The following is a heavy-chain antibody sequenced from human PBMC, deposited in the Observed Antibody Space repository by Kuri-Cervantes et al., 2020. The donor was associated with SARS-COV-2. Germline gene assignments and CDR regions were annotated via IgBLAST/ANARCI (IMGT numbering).Heavy chain of an antibody. CDR1: GFTLSRYT. CDR3: ARDRFALATTRSYYYYMDV. CDR2: ISGSGSYI. D-gene: IGHD5-12*01. Sequence: GESLKISCVASGFTLSRYTMNWVRQAPGKALEWVSSISGSGSYIYYADSVKGRFTISRDNAKNSLYLQMNSLRAEDTAVYYCARDRFALATTRSYYYYMDVWGKGTTVTVSS. V-gene: IGHV3-21*01. J-gene: IGHJ6*03.